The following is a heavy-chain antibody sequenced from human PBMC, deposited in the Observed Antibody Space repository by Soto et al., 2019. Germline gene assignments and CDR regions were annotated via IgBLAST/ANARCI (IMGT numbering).Heavy chain of an antibody. CDR3: ARAVAVAADFDY. CDR1: GYTFTGYA. V-gene: IGHV1-3*01. J-gene: IGHJ4*02. Sequence: GSVKVSCKASGYTFTGYAMHWVRQAPGQRLEWMGWINAGNGNTKYSQKFQGRVTITRDTSASAAYMELSSLSSEDTAVYYCARAVAVAADFDYWGQGTLVTVSS. D-gene: IGHD6-19*01. CDR2: INAGNGNT.